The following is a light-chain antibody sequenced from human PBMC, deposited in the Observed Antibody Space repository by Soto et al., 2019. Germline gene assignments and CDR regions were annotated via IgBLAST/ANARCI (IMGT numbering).Light chain of an antibody. J-gene: IGKJ3*01. Sequence: EIVLTQSPATLSLSPGERATLSCRASQSISSYLAWYQQKPGQAPRLLIYDASNRSTGIPARFSGSGSGGAFSLTISSLAPEDFAVYYCQQRSNWPCTFSPWTKVDIK. V-gene: IGKV3-11*02. CDR2: DAS. CDR1: QSISSY. CDR3: QQRSNWPCT.